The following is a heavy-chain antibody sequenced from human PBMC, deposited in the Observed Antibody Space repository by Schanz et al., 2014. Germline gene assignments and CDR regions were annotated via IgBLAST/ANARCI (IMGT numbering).Heavy chain of an antibody. CDR1: GFTFSTYA. CDR3: AKSQGSSFDS. Sequence: EVKLLESGGTLVRPGGSLRLSCAASGFTFSTYAMAWVRQAPGKGLEWVSAISGSGGSTYYADSVKGRFTISRDNSKNTLYLQMNSLRAEDTAVYYCAKSQGSSFDSWGQGTLVTVSS. J-gene: IGHJ4*02. CDR2: ISGSGGST. V-gene: IGHV3-23*01. D-gene: IGHD6-13*01.